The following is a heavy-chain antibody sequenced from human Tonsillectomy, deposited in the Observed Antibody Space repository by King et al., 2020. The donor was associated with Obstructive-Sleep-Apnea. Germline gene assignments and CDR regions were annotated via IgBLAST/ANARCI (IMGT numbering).Heavy chain of an antibody. J-gene: IGHJ4*02. V-gene: IGHV3-30*02. CDR3: VKDDPVLDY. CDR1: GFSFSEYG. CDR2: VRNGDTDK. Sequence: VQLVESGGGVVHPGGSLRLSCVASGFSFSEYGMHWVRQAPGKGLEWVAFVRNGDTDKFYGDSVKGRFTISRDIPENTLYLEMNSLRADDSAVYYCVKDDPVLDYWGQGALVTVSS.